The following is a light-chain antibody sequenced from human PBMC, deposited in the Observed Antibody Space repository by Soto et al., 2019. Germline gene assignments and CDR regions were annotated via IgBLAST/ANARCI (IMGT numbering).Light chain of an antibody. V-gene: IGKV1-5*03. CDR2: KAS. CDR3: QQYNSYSWT. Sequence: DIQMTQSPSTLSGSVGDRVTITSRASQSISSWLAWYQQKPGKAPKLLIYKASSLESGVPSRFSGSGSGTEFTLTISSLQPDDFATYYCQQYNSYSWTFGQGTKVDTK. J-gene: IGKJ1*01. CDR1: QSISSW.